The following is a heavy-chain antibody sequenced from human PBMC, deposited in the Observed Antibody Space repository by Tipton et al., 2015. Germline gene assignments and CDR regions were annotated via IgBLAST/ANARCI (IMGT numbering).Heavy chain of an antibody. V-gene: IGHV4-38-2*01. CDR2: ISHSGNT. Sequence: LRLSCAVSAYSISSDYYWGWIRQPPGKGLEWIGSISHSGNTYYNPSLKRRLTISVDTSKNQFSLSLRSVTAADTAVYFCARRGTAGQQHYYYALDVWGQGTTVIVSS. D-gene: IGHD1-7*01. CDR3: ARRGTAGQQHYYYALDV. J-gene: IGHJ6*02. CDR1: AYSISSDYY.